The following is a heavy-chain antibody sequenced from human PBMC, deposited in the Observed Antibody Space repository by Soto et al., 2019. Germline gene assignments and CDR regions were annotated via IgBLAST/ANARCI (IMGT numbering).Heavy chain of an antibody. J-gene: IGHJ4*02. CDR3: ARAAPTSPAVGY. D-gene: IGHD2-2*01. V-gene: IGHV4-59*01. Sequence: SETLSLTCTVSGGSISSYYWSWIRQPPGKGLEWIGYIYYSGSTNYNPSLKSRVTISVDTSKNQFSLKLSSVTAADTAVYYCARAAPTSPAVGYWGQGTLVTVSS. CDR2: IYYSGST. CDR1: GGSISSYY.